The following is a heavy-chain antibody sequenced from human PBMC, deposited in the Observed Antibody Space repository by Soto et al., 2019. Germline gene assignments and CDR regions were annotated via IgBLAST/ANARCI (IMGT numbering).Heavy chain of an antibody. Sequence: QISLKESGPTLVKPTQTLTLTCTFSGFSLSSTGVAVGWIRQPPGKALEWLTVIYWDDDIRYSPSLKNRLTNXXDTSKSQVVLRITNMDPADTATYYCAPSKTVDFLALQAFDIWGQGTMVTVSS. D-gene: IGHD3-3*01. J-gene: IGHJ3*02. CDR3: APSKTVDFLALQAFDI. CDR1: GFSLSSTGVA. V-gene: IGHV2-5*02. CDR2: IYWDDDI.